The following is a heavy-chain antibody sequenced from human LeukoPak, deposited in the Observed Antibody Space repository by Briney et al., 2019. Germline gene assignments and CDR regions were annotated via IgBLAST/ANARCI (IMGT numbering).Heavy chain of an antibody. CDR1: GFTLSSYA. CDR2: ISGSGGST. D-gene: IGHD6-19*01. Sequence: GGSLRLSCAASGFTLSSYAMSWVRQAPGKGLEWVSAISGSGGSTYYADSVKGRFTISRDNSKNTLYLQTNSLSREDTAVYYCARRGGSSGWGDFDIWGQGTMVTVSS. V-gene: IGHV3-23*01. J-gene: IGHJ3*02. CDR3: ARRGGSSGWGDFDI.